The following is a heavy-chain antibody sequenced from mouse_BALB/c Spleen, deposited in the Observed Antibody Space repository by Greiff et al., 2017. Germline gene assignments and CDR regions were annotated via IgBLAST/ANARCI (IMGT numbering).Heavy chain of an antibody. J-gene: IGHJ4*01. CDR1: GYTFTSYY. Sequence: QVQLQQSGPELVKPGASVRISCKASGYTFTSYYIHWVKQRPGQGLEWIGWIYPGNVNTKYNEKFKGKATLTADKSSSTAYMQLSSLTSEDSAVYFCARGEGSYAMDYWGQGTSVTVSS. CDR3: ARGEGSYAMDY. V-gene: IGHV1S56*01. D-gene: IGHD1-1*01. CDR2: IYPGNVNT.